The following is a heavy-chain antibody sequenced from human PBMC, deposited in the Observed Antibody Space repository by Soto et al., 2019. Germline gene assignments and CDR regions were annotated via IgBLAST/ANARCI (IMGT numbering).Heavy chain of an antibody. CDR3: ARGGMVRGVIRG. CDR2: INHSGST. CDR1: GGSFSGYY. V-gene: IGHV4-34*01. Sequence: SETLSLTCAVYGGSFSGYYWSWIRQPPGKGLEWIGEINHSGSTNYNPSLKSRVTISVDTSKNQFSLKLSSVTAADTAVYYWARGGMVRGVIRGWCQGTRVTVCS. D-gene: IGHD3-10*01. J-gene: IGHJ4*02.